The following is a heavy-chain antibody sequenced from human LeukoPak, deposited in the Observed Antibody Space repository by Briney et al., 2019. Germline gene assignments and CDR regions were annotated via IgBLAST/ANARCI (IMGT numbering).Heavy chain of an antibody. J-gene: IGHJ4*02. CDR3: AKMQGYFDY. CDR2: ITGDGTTT. CDR1: GFTFSDYS. V-gene: IGHV3-23*01. Sequence: GGSLRLSCAASGFTFSDYSMSWVRQAPGKGLEWVSAITGDGTTTYYADSVKGRFTISRDNSKNMLYLQMSSLRAEDTAVYYCAKMQGYFDYWGQGTLVPVSS.